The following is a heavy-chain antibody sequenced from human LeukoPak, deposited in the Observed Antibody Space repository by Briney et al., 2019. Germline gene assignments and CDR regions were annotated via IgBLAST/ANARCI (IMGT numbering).Heavy chain of an antibody. Sequence: SQTLSLTCAISGDSVSSNSATWNWIRQSPSRGLEWLGRTYYRSKWYNDYAVSVKSRITINPDTSKNQFSLQLNSVTPEDTAVYYCASSAVVSVGFQHWGQGTLVTVSS. V-gene: IGHV6-1*01. CDR1: GDSVSSNSAT. J-gene: IGHJ1*01. CDR3: ASSAVVSVGFQH. CDR2: TYYRSKWYN. D-gene: IGHD4-23*01.